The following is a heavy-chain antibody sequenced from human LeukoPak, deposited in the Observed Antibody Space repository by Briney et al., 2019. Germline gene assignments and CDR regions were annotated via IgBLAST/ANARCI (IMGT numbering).Heavy chain of an antibody. CDR3: ARSPIAVASPRFLWYFDL. CDR1: GYTFTSYG. V-gene: IGHV1-18*01. D-gene: IGHD6-19*01. Sequence: ASVNVSCKASGYTFTSYGISWVRQAPGQGLEWMGCIRAYNGNTNYAQKLQGRVTMTTDTSTSTAYMELRSLRSNDTAVYYCARSPIAVASPRFLWYFDLWGRGPLVTVSS. J-gene: IGHJ2*01. CDR2: IRAYNGNT.